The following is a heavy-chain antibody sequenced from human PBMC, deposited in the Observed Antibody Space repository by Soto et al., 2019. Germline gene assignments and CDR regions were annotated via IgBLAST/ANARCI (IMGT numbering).Heavy chain of an antibody. CDR2: ISAYNGNT. Sequence: ASVKVSCKASGYTFTSYCISWVRQAPGQGLEWMGWISAYNGNTNYAQKLQGRVTMTTDTSTSTAYMELRSLRSDDTAVYYCARDDSGCSGSHYIDCITFWGQGTLVTVSS. J-gene: IGHJ4*02. V-gene: IGHV1-18*01. D-gene: IGHD1-26*01. CDR3: ARDDSGCSGSHYIDCITF. CDR1: GYTFTSYC.